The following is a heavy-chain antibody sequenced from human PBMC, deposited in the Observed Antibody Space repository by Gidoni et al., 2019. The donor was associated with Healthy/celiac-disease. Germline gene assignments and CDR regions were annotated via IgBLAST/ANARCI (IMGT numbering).Heavy chain of an antibody. CDR2: IWYDGSNK. Sequence: QVQLVESGGGVVQPGRSLRLSCAASGFTFSSYGMHWVRQAPGKGLEWVAVIWYDGSNKYYADSVKGRFTISRDNSKNTLYLQMNSLRAEDTAVYYCAAYYDILTGGYYFDYWGQGTLVTVSS. V-gene: IGHV3-33*01. D-gene: IGHD3-9*01. CDR1: GFTFSSYG. J-gene: IGHJ4*02. CDR3: AAYYDILTGGYYFDY.